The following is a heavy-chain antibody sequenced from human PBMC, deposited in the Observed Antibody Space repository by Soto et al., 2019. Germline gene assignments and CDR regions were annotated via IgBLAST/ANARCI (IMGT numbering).Heavy chain of an antibody. D-gene: IGHD1-26*01. CDR2: ISGSGGST. CDR3: AKRENSGSYCDY. V-gene: IGHV3-23*01. CDR1: GFTFSSYA. Sequence: LRLSCAASGFTFSSYAMSWVRQAPGKGLEWVSAISGSGGSTYYADSVKGRFTISRDNSKNTLYLQMNSLRAEDTAVYYCAKRENSGSYCDYWGQGTLVTVSS. J-gene: IGHJ4*02.